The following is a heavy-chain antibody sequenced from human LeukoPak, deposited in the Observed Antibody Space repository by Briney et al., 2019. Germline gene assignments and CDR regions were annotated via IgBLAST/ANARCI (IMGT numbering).Heavy chain of an antibody. D-gene: IGHD1-26*01. CDR3: ARDSGWELQHFYFDH. Sequence: GASVKVSCKASGYTFNSYGINWGRQAPGQGLEWVGWISVYNGQTNYAHKFQGRVTMTTDTSTRTVYMELRSLRSDDTAVYYCARDSGWELQHFYFDHWGQGTLVTVSA. V-gene: IGHV1-18*01. J-gene: IGHJ4*02. CDR1: GYTFNSYG. CDR2: ISVYNGQT.